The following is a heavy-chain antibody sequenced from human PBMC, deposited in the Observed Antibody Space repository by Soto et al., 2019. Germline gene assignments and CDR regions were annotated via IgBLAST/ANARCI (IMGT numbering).Heavy chain of an antibody. CDR3: ARKGGGGGYSYGYDWFDP. J-gene: IGHJ5*02. CDR1: GYTFTGYY. Sequence: ASVKVSCKASGYTFTGYYMHWVRQAPGQGLEWMGWINPNSRGTNYAQKFQGRVTMTRDTSISTAYMELSRLRSDDTAVYYCARKGGGGGYSYGYDWFDPWGQGTLVTVSS. V-gene: IGHV1-2*02. D-gene: IGHD5-18*01. CDR2: INPNSRGT.